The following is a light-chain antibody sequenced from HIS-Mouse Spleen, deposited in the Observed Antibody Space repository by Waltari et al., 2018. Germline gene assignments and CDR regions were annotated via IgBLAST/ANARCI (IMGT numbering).Light chain of an antibody. J-gene: IGLJ2*01. V-gene: IGLV2-23*03. CDR2: EGS. CDR1: SSDVGSYNL. CDR3: CSYAGSSTFEV. Sequence: QSALTQPASVSGSPGQSITISCTGTSSDVGSYNLVSWYQQHPGKAPNLMIYEGSKRPSGVSNRSPGSKSGNTASLTISGLQAEDEADYYCCSYAGSSTFEVFGGGTKLTVL.